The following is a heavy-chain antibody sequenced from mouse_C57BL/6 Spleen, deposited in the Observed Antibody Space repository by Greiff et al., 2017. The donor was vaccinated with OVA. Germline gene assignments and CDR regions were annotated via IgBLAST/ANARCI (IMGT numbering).Heavy chain of an antibody. J-gene: IGHJ2*01. V-gene: IGHV5-9*01. CDR3: ARQKTGPFDY. D-gene: IGHD4-1*01. Sequence: EVKVEESGGGLVKPGGSLKLSCAASGFTFSSYTMSWVRQTPEKRLEWVATISGGGGNTYYPDSVKGRFTISRDNAKNTLYLQMSSLRSEDTALYYCARQKTGPFDYWGQGTTLTVSS. CDR1: GFTFSSYT. CDR2: ISGGGGNT.